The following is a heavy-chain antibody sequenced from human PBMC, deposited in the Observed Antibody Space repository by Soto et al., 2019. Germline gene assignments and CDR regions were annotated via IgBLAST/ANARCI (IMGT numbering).Heavy chain of an antibody. CDR3: ASDYGYYFGVSFGGYYYYMDV. CDR2: IIPILGIA. D-gene: IGHD3-22*01. V-gene: IGHV1-69*02. J-gene: IGHJ6*03. CDR1: GGTFSSYT. Sequence: SVKVSCKASGGTFSSYTISWVRQAPGQGLEWMGRIIPILGIANYAQKFQGRVTITADKSTSTAYMELSSLRSEFTAVYYCASDYGYYFGVSFGGYYYYMDVWGKGTTVTVSS.